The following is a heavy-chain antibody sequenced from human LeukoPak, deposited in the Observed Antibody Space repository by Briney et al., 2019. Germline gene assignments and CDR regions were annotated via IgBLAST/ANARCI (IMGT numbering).Heavy chain of an antibody. CDR1: GFTFDDYA. CDR3: AKDMAGGIGVAGTGFDY. D-gene: IGHD6-19*01. Sequence: PGGSLRLSCAASGFTFDDYAMHWVRQAPGKGLEWVSGISWNSGSIGYADSVKGRFTISRDNAKNSLYLQMNSLRAEDTALYYCAKDMAGGIGVAGTGFDYWGQGTLVTVSS. V-gene: IGHV3-9*01. CDR2: ISWNSGSI. J-gene: IGHJ4*02.